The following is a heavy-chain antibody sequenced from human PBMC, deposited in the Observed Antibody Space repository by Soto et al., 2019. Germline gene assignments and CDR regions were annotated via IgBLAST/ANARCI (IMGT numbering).Heavy chain of an antibody. CDR3: ARIHSGSYSGIDY. Sequence: EVQLVQSGAEVKKPGESLQISCKGSGYTFTSYWIGWVRQMPRKGLEWMGIIYPGDSDTRYSPSFQGQVSISVDKSITTAYLQWSSLKASDTAMYYCARIHSGSYSGIDYWGQGTLVTVSS. V-gene: IGHV5-51*03. D-gene: IGHD1-26*01. CDR1: GYTFTSYW. CDR2: IYPGDSDT. J-gene: IGHJ4*02.